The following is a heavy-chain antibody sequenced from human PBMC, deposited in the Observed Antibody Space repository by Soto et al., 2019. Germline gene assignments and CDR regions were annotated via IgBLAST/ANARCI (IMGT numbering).Heavy chain of an antibody. CDR2: TSYDGSNK. Sequence: GGSLRLSCAASGFTFSSYGMHWVRQAPGKGLEWVAVTSYDGSNKYYADSVKGRFTISRDNSKNTLYLQMNSLRAEDTAVYYCAKDWTTSFLKSGWFDPWGQGTLVTVSS. CDR3: AKDWTTSFLKSGWFDP. D-gene: IGHD3-3*01. J-gene: IGHJ5*02. V-gene: IGHV3-30*18. CDR1: GFTFSSYG.